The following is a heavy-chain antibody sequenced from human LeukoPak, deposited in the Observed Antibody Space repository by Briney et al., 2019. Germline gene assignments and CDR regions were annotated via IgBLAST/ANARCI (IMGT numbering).Heavy chain of an antibody. J-gene: IGHJ4*02. Sequence: SETLSLTCTVSGYSMSSGYYWGWIRQPPERGLEWIGSMYHTGSTYYNPSLKSRVTISVDTSKNQFYLKLSSVTAADTAVYYCARHLAPYSYGYGYWGQGTLVTVSS. D-gene: IGHD5-18*01. CDR2: MYHTGST. CDR3: ARHLAPYSYGYGY. CDR1: GYSMSSGYY. V-gene: IGHV4-38-2*02.